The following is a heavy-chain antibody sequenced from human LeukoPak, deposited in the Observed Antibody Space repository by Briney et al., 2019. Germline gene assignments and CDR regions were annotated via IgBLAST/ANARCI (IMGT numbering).Heavy chain of an antibody. J-gene: IGHJ4*02. CDR1: GYTFTSYD. V-gene: IGHV1-8*01. CDR3: AVIYGSGSYFDY. CDR2: MNPNSGNT. Sequence: ASVKVSCKASGYTFTSYDINWVRQATGQGLEWMGWMNPNSGNTGYAQKFQGRVTMTRNASISTAYMELSSLRSEDTAVYYCAVIYGSGSYFDYWGQGTLVTVSS. D-gene: IGHD3-10*01.